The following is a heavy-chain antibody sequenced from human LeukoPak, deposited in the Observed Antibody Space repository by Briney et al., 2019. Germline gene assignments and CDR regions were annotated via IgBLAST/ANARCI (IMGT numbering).Heavy chain of an antibody. CDR2: IYYSGST. CDR3: ATPLFKTSNY. D-gene: IGHD2-8*01. V-gene: IGHV4-39*06. CDR1: GGSISSSSYY. Sequence: SETLSLTCTVSGGSISSSSYYWGWIRQPPGKGLEWIGSIYYSGSTYYNPSLKSRVTISVDTSKNQFPLKLSSVTAADTAVYYCATPLFKTSNYWGQGTLVTVSS. J-gene: IGHJ4*02.